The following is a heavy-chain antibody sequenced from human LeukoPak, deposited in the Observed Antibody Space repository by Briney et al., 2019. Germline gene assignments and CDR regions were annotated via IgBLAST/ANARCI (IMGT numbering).Heavy chain of an antibody. V-gene: IGHV3-30-3*01. CDR2: ISYDGSNK. CDR1: GFTFSSYA. D-gene: IGHD2-15*01. Sequence: PGRSLRLSCAASGFTFSSYAMHWVRQAPGKGLEWVAVISYDGSNKYYADSVKGRFTISSDNSKNTLYLQMNSLRAEDTAVYYCARDRPATYYYYGMDVWGQGTTVTVSS. J-gene: IGHJ6*02. CDR3: ARDRPATYYYYGMDV.